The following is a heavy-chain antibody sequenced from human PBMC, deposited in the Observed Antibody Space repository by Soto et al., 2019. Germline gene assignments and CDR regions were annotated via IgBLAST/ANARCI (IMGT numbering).Heavy chain of an antibody. Sequence: GESLKLSCKGSGYSFANYWFAWVRQMPGKGLEWMGTIYPGDSDTRYSPSFQGQVTISADKSISTAYLQWSSLKASDTAIYYCARKTGTTFRDWGQGILVTVSS. V-gene: IGHV5-51*01. J-gene: IGHJ4*02. CDR1: GYSFANYW. D-gene: IGHD1-7*01. CDR3: ARKTGTTFRD. CDR2: IYPGDSDT.